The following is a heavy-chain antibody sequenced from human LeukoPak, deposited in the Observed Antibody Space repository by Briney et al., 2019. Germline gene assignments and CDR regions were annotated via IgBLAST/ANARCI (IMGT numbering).Heavy chain of an antibody. J-gene: IGHJ3*02. CDR1: GGSISSYY. D-gene: IGHD6-13*01. CDR3: AREVAKYRPAAGTLLDAFDI. Sequence: KTSETLSLTCTVSGGSISSYYWSWIRQPPGKGLEWIGCIYYSGDTNYSPSLKSRVTISVDTSKNQFSLKLSSVTAADTAVSYCAREVAKYRPAAGTLLDAFDIWGQGTMVTVSS. CDR2: IYYSGDT. V-gene: IGHV4-59*01.